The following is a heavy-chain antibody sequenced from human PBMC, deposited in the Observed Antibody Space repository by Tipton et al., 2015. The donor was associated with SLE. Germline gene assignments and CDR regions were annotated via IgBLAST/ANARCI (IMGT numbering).Heavy chain of an antibody. Sequence: QLVQSGAEVKKPGASVKVSCKASGYTFTSYGISWVRQAPGQGLEWMGWISTYNGNTNYARNLQGRVTMTTDTSTSTAYMELRSLRSDDTAVYYCARWHPYYYYYYMDVWGKGTTVTVSS. CDR1: GYTFTSYG. CDR3: ARWHPYYYYYYMDV. J-gene: IGHJ6*03. V-gene: IGHV1-18*01. CDR2: ISTYNGNT.